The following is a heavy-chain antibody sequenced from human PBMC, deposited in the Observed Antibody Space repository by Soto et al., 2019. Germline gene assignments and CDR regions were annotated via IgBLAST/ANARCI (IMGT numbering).Heavy chain of an antibody. V-gene: IGHV3-23*01. CDR2: ISGSGGGT. CDR3: AKGRSPNFDY. CDR1: GFTFSTDA. D-gene: IGHD2-15*01. J-gene: IGHJ4*02. Sequence: GGSLRHSCADSGFTFSTDAMSWVRQAPGKGLEWVSGISGSGGGTYYADSVKGRFTISRDNSKNTLYLQMNSLRAEDTAVYYCAKGRSPNFDYWGQGTLVTVSS.